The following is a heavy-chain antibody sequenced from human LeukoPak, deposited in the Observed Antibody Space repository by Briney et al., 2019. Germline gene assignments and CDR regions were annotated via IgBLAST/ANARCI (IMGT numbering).Heavy chain of an antibody. V-gene: IGHV3-30-3*01. J-gene: IGHJ6*02. CDR2: ISYDGSNK. D-gene: IGHD4-17*01. Sequence: GGSLRLSCAASGFTFSSYAMHWVRQAPGKGLEWVAVISYDGSNKYYADSVKGRFTISRDNSKNTLYLQMNSLRAEDTAVYYCARVQVTTKSYYYYGMDVWGQGTTVTVSS. CDR3: ARVQVTTKSYYYYGMDV. CDR1: GFTFSSYA.